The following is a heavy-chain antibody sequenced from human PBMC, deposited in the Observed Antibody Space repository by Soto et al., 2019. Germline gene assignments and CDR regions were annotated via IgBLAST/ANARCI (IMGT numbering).Heavy chain of an antibody. D-gene: IGHD7-27*01. V-gene: IGHV4-30-4*01. CDR2: IYKSATT. CDR1: GDSISNLDYF. CDR3: ARGWYCLTGRCFPNWFDS. Sequence: SETLSLTCSVSGDSISNLDYFWAWIRQPPGQALEYIGYIYKSATTYYNPSFESRVAISVDTSKNQFSLNVTSVTAADTAVYFCARGWYCLTGRCFPNWFDSWGQGALVTVSS. J-gene: IGHJ5*01.